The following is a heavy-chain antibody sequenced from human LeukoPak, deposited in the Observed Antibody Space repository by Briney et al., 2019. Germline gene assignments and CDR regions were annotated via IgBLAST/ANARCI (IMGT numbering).Heavy chain of an antibody. CDR2: IYHSGST. V-gene: IGHV4-38-2*02. CDR1: GYSISSGYY. Sequence: PSETLSLTCAVSGYSISSGYYWGWIRQPPGKGLEWFGSIYHSGSTYYNPSLKSRVTISVDTSKNQFSLKLSSVTAADTAVYYCARDRGNNWNDVRWFDPWGQRTLVTVSS. J-gene: IGHJ5*02. D-gene: IGHD1-1*01. CDR3: ARDRGNNWNDVRWFDP.